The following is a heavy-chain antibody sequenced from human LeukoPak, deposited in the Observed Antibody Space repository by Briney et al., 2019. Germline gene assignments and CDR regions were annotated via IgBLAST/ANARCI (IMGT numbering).Heavy chain of an antibody. CDR3: ARRSPSADAFDI. Sequence: ASVKVSCKASGYTFSIYGFSWVRQAPGQGLEWMGWINTKTGTPTYAQGFTGRFVFSLDISVTTAYLQISNLKAEDTAFYYCARRSPSADAFDIWGQGTMVTVSS. J-gene: IGHJ3*02. V-gene: IGHV7-4-1*02. CDR2: INTKTGTP. CDR1: GYTFSIYG.